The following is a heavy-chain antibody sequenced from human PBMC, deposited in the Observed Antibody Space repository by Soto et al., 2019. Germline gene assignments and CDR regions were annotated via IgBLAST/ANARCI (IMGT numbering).Heavy chain of an antibody. Sequence: QLHLVQSGAVVKKPGASVTVSCSASGYPVTAYYMHWVRQAPGRGLEWMGGINPATGAAKYTQTFQGRVTMPRGPSTSTVFMELSGLTSEDTAVFYWARGGGVGVAGSAAFDMWGQGTLVTVSS. J-gene: IGHJ3*02. CDR2: INPATGAA. V-gene: IGHV1-2*02. CDR3: ARGGGVGVAGSAAFDM. CDR1: GYPVTAYY. D-gene: IGHD3-3*01.